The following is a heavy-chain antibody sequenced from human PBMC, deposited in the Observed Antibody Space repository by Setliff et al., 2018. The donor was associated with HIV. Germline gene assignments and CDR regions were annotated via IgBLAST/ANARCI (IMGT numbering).Heavy chain of an antibody. J-gene: IGHJ4*02. CDR1: GYTFTRYG. V-gene: IGHV1-18*01. CDR3: ARSGSSNGDFDS. Sequence: ASVKVSCKPSGYTFTRYGISWVRQAPGQRLQWMGWISTTSGYTNYAQNFQGRVTMTADTSTSTVYMELRSLSSDDTAVYYCARSGSSNGDFDSWGQGTLVTVSS. D-gene: IGHD1-26*01. CDR2: ISTTSGYT.